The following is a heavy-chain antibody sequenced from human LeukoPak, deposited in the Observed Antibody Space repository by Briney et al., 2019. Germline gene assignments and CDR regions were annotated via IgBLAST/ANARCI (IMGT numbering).Heavy chain of an antibody. Sequence: PGGSLRLSCAASGFTVSSNFMSWVRQAPGEGLEWVSVIYSGGNTYYADSVKGRFTISRDNAKNSLYLQMNSLRAEDTAVYYCARDGGSEQWLIPNYFDYWGQGTLVTVSS. CDR3: ARDGGSEQWLIPNYFDY. D-gene: IGHD6-19*01. CDR2: IYSGGNT. V-gene: IGHV3-53*01. CDR1: GFTVSSNF. J-gene: IGHJ4*02.